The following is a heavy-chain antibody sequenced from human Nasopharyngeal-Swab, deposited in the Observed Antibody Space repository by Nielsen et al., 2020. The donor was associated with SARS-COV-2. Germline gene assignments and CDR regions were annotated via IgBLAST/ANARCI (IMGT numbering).Heavy chain of an antibody. J-gene: IGHJ6*03. CDR1: GDSVSSNSAA. CDR2: TYYRSKWYN. V-gene: IGHV6-1*01. CDR3: ARARRTDIVVVPAAPRGYYMDV. Sequence: SETLSLTCAISGDSVSSNSAAWNWIRQSPSRGLEWLGRTYYRSKWYNDYAVSVKSRITINPDTSKNQFSLQLNSATPEDTAVYYCARARRTDIVVVPAAPRGYYMDVWGKGTTVTVSS. D-gene: IGHD2-2*01.